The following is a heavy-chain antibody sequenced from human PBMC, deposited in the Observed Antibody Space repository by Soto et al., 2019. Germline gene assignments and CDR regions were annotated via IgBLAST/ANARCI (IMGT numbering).Heavy chain of an antibody. D-gene: IGHD3-10*01. V-gene: IGHV3-30*03. CDR1: GFTFSSYG. CDR3: ASAGGSGSYRLDYYYYGMDV. Sequence: QVQLVESGGGVVQPGRSLRLSCAASGFTFSSYGMHWVRQAPGKGLEWVAVISYDGSNKYYADSVKGRFTISRDNSKNTLCLQMNSLRAEDTAVYYCASAGGSGSYRLDYYYYGMDVWGQGTTVTVSS. CDR2: ISYDGSNK. J-gene: IGHJ6*02.